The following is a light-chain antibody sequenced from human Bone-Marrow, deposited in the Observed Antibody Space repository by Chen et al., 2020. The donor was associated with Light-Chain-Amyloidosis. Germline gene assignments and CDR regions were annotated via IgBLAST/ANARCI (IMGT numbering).Light chain of an antibody. CDR2: DDS. J-gene: IGLJ2*01. CDR1: NIGRQS. Sequence: SYVLTQPPPVSVVPGQTARITCGGDNIGRQSVHWYQQKSGQAPVMVVQDDSDRPSGIPERVSGSNAGNTATLANSGVEAGDGADYCGRVWDVNSANVVFGGETRLTVL. V-gene: IGLV3-21*02. CDR3: RVWDVNSANVV.